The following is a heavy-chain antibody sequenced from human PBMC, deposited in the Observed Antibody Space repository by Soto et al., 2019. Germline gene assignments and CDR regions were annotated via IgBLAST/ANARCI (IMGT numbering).Heavy chain of an antibody. J-gene: IGHJ6*02. CDR3: VKDYAFALRFLEWLPTAYYYGMDV. Sequence: GGSLRLSCSASGFTFSSYAMHWVRQAPGKGLEYVSAISSNVGSTYYADSVKVRFTISRDNSKNTLYLQMISLRAEDTAVYYCVKDYAFALRFLEWLPTAYYYGMDVWGRGTTVTVSS. D-gene: IGHD3-3*01. CDR2: ISSNVGST. V-gene: IGHV3-64D*08. CDR1: GFTFSSYA.